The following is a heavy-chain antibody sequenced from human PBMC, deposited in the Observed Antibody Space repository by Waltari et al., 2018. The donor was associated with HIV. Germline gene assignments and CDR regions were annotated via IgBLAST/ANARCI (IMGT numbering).Heavy chain of an antibody. Sequence: EVQLVESGGGLVQPGGSLRLSCAASGFTFTSYWMHWVRQAPGKGPVWVSRINSDGSSTSYADSVKGRFTISRDNAKNTLYLQMNSLRAEDTAVYYCARQRATYYYDSSGYPYYYYYGMDVWGQGTTV. CDR2: INSDGSST. D-gene: IGHD3-22*01. V-gene: IGHV3-74*01. J-gene: IGHJ6*02. CDR1: GFTFTSYW. CDR3: ARQRATYYYDSSGYPYYYYYGMDV.